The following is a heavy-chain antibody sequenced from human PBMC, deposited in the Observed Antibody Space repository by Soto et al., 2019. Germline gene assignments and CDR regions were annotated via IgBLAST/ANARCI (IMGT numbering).Heavy chain of an antibody. J-gene: IGHJ4*02. CDR1: GFTFSSYS. CDR2: LSSSSSYI. V-gene: IGHV3-21*01. CDR3: ARNRQALYYFDY. Sequence: GGSLRLSCAASGFTFSSYSMNWVRQAPGKGLEWVSSLSSSSSYIYYADSVKGRFTISRDNAKNSPYLQMNSLRAEDTAVYYCARNRQALYYFDYWGQGTLVTVSS.